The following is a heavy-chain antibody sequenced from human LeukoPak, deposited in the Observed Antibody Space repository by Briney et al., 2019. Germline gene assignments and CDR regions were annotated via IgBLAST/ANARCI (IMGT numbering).Heavy chain of an antibody. CDR2: FSRSGPT. J-gene: IGHJ3*02. CDR1: GFTFSGFD. CDR3: AKGESFAFAM. Sequence: GGSLTLSCAASGFTFSGFDMQWVRQAPGKGLEWVSGFSRSGPTYNRDSVKGGFTISRDNSKDTLHLQMDSLRAEDTATYYCAKGESFAFAMWGQGTMVTVSS. V-gene: IGHV3-23*01.